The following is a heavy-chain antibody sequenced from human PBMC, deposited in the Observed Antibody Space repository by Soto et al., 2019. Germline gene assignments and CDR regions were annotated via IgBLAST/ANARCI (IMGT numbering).Heavy chain of an antibody. CDR1: EFTFSSYG. D-gene: IGHD3-10*01. CDR2: IWYDGSNK. J-gene: IGHJ4*02. V-gene: IGHV3-33*01. CDR3: AREAYGSGSFDY. Sequence: QVQLVESGGGVVQPGRSLRLSCAASEFTFSSYGMHWVLQAPGKGLEWVAVIWYDGSNKYYADSVKGRFTISRDNSKNTLYLHMNSLRPEETAVYYCAREAYGSGSFDYWGQGTLVTVSS.